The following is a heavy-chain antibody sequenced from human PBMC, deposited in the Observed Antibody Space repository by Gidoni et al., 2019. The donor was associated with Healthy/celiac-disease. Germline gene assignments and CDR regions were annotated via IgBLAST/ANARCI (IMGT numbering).Heavy chain of an antibody. D-gene: IGHD1-7*01. CDR3: ARVSPPVTGVAELYYYYYYGMDV. J-gene: IGHJ6*02. Sequence: EVPLVESGGGLVKPGGSLRLSCAASGFTFSSYSMNWVRQAPGKGLEWVSSISSSSSYIYYADSVKGRFTISRDNAKNSLYLQMNSLRAEDTAVYYCARVSPPVTGVAELYYYYYYGMDVWGQGTTVTVSS. V-gene: IGHV3-21*01. CDR2: ISSSSSYI. CDR1: GFTFSSYS.